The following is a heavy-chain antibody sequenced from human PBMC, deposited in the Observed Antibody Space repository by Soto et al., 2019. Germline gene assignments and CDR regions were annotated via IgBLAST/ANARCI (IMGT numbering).Heavy chain of an antibody. Sequence: GGSLRLSCVASGFTFSSYAITWVRQAPGKGLEWVSAISGSGDGTYYADSVKGRLIIIRDTSASTAYMELSSLRSEDTAVYYCARTIQLWPQGYFDYWGQGTLVTV. D-gene: IGHD5-18*01. CDR1: GFTFSSYA. CDR2: ISGSGDGT. J-gene: IGHJ4*02. V-gene: IGHV3-23*01. CDR3: ARTIQLWPQGYFDY.